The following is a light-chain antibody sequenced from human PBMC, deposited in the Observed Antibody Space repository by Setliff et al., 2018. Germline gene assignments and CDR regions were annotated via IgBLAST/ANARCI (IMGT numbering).Light chain of an antibody. CDR1: SSNIGSSY. V-gene: IGLV1-51*01. Sequence: AAPRQKVTISCSGSSSNIGSSYVSWYQQVPGTAPKLLIYDNNKRPSGIPDRFSGSKSGASGTLDITGLQTGDEAEYYCATWDFSLRGVVFGGGTQLTVL. J-gene: IGLJ2*01. CDR3: ATWDFSLRGVV. CDR2: DNN.